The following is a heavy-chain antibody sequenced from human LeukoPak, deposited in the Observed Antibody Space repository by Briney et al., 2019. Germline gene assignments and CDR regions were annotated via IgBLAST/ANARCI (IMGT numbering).Heavy chain of an antibody. CDR1: GPINTNY. D-gene: IGHD1-26*01. CDR3: ARGVGTTFYFDY. J-gene: IGHJ4*02. V-gene: IGHV3-53*01. CDR2: IYTCLTI. Sequence: GGSLRLSCAASGPINTNYMSWVRQAPGKGLEWLSGIYTCLTIFYPHSVKGPFTISGDNSKNTLYLQMNSLRAEDTAIYYCARGVGTTFYFDYWGQGTLVTVSS.